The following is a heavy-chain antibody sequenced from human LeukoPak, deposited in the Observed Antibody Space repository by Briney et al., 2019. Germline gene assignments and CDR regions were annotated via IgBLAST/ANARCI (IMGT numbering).Heavy chain of an antibody. CDR3: ARGAYSDFWSGRGRTWFDP. D-gene: IGHD3-3*01. J-gene: IGHJ5*02. CDR2: IYYSGST. CDR1: GGSVSSGSYY. V-gene: IGHV4-61*01. Sequence: SETLSLTCTVSGGSVSSGSYYWSWIRQPPGKGLEWIGYIYYSGSTNYNPSLKSRVTISVDTSKNQFSLKLSSVTAADTAVYYCARGAYSDFWSGRGRTWFDPWGQGTLVTVSS.